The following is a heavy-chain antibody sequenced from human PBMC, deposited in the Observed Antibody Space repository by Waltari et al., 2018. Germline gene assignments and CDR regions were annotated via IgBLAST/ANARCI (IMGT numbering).Heavy chain of an antibody. D-gene: IGHD6-13*01. Sequence: QVQLQESGPGLVKPSGTLSLTCAVSGGSISRSNWWSWVRQPPGKGLEWIGEIYHSGRTNYNPSLKSRVTISVDKSKNQFSLKLSSVTAADTAVYYCARRAAAGTGYDAFDIWGQGTMVTVSS. CDR1: GGSISRSNW. V-gene: IGHV4-4*02. CDR2: IYHSGRT. CDR3: ARRAAAGTGYDAFDI. J-gene: IGHJ3*02.